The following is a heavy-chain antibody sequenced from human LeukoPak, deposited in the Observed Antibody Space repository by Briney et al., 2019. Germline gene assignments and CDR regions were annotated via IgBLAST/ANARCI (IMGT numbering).Heavy chain of an antibody. CDR3: ASSEWFGEFDY. CDR2: ISWNSGSI. J-gene: IGHJ4*02. D-gene: IGHD3-10*01. Sequence: GGSLRLSCAASGFTFDDYAMHWVRQAPGKGLEWVSGISWNSGSIGYADSVKGRFTISRDNAKNSLYLQMNSLRAEDTAVYYCASSEWFGEFDYWGQGTLVTVSS. CDR1: GFTFDDYA. V-gene: IGHV3-9*01.